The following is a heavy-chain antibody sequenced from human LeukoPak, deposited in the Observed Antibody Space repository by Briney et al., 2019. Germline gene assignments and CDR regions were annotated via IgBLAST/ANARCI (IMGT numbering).Heavy chain of an antibody. CDR1: GFTFSSYW. Sequence: GGSLRLSCAASGFTFSSYWMHWVRQAPGKGLVWVSRINSDGSSTNYADSVKGRFTISRDNAKNTMYLQMNSLRAEDTAVYYCARTIAAAGTEFDYWGQGTLVTVSS. J-gene: IGHJ4*02. V-gene: IGHV3-74*01. CDR3: ARTIAAAGTEFDY. CDR2: INSDGSST. D-gene: IGHD6-13*01.